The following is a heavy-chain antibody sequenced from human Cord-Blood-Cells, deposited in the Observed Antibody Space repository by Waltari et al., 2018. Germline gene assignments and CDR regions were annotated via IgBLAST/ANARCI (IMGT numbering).Heavy chain of an antibody. CDR2: INSDGSST. Sequence: VPLVDSGGGLVQPGGSLRRSSAASGCTFSSYWLHRVRHAPGKGMVWVSRINSDGSSTSYADSVKCRFTISRYNAKNTLYLQMNSLRAEDTAVYYCQRDRGYSYCYWYCDLWGRCTLVTVSA. D-gene: IGHD5-18*01. J-gene: IGHJ2*01. CDR3: QRDRGYSYCYWYCDL. V-gene: IGHV3-74*01. CDR1: GCTFSSYW.